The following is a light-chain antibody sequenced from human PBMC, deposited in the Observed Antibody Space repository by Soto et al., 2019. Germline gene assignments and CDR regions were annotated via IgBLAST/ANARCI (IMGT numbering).Light chain of an antibody. CDR1: QDISNY. CDR2: DAS. CDR3: QQYDSLPLY. V-gene: IGKV1-33*01. J-gene: IGKJ3*01. Sequence: DIQMTQSPSSLSASVGDRVIISCQASQDISNYLNWYQQKPGKAPKLLISDASKLEAGVPSRFNGRGSGTEFTVTISSLQPEDIATYYFQQYDSLPLYFGPGTKVDI.